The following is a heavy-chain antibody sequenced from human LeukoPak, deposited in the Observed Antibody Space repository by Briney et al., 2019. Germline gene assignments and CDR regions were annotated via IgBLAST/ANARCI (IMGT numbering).Heavy chain of an antibody. CDR3: ARGRYYADY. J-gene: IGHJ4*02. Sequence: GGSLRLSCAASGFAFSGSAMHWVRQASGKGLEWVGRIRSKANNYATTYAASVRGRFTISRDDSKNTAYLQMNSLRAEDTAVYYCARGRYYADYWGQGTLVTVSS. CDR1: GFAFSGSA. D-gene: IGHD3-10*01. CDR2: IRSKANNYAT. V-gene: IGHV3-73*01.